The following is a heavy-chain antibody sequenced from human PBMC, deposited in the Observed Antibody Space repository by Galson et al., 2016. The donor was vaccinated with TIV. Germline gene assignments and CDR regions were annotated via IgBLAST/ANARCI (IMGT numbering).Heavy chain of an antibody. D-gene: IGHD3-9*01. CDR3: ARDRNTYYFDIPFDY. CDR1: GYMFTDYY. V-gene: IGHV1-2*02. Sequence: SVKVSCKASGYMFTDYYIHWVRQAPGQGLEWMGWITPINGDTKCAQKFQGRVAMTRDKSISTAYLELTRVTTDDTAVYYCARDRNTYYFDIPFDYWGQGTQVTVSS. CDR2: ITPINGDT. J-gene: IGHJ4*02.